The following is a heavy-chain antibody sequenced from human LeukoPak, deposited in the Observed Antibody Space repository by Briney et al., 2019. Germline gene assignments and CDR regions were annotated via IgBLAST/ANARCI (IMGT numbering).Heavy chain of an antibody. D-gene: IGHD4-17*01. V-gene: IGHV4-39*06. CDR3: AKVTRYDDSRTYGYMDV. J-gene: IGHJ6*03. CDR2: IRCTATV. CDR1: DGSFSGTPYF. Sequence: PSETLSLTCTVSDGSFSGTPYFWGWFRQPPGKGPEWIGNIRCTATVYYSAYFQIRVTMSVDTSKNQFPLKLYSLTAPATAVYFCAKVTRYDDSRTYGYMDVWGKGTTVTVSS.